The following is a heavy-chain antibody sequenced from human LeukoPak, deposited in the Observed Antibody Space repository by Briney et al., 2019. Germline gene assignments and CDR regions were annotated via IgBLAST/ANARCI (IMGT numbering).Heavy chain of an antibody. V-gene: IGHV3-11*06. CDR3: ARVGTSWAQVDY. J-gene: IGHJ4*02. Sequence: SVKGRFTISRDNAKNSLYLQMNSLRAEDTAVYYCARVGTSWAQVDYWGQGTLVTVSS. D-gene: IGHD7-27*01.